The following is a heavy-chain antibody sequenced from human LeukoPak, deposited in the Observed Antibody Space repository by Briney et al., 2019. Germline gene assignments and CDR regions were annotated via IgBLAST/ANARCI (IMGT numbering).Heavy chain of an antibody. CDR1: GYSISSGYY. CDR3: ATHSSGWYSPFDY. CDR2: IYYSGST. D-gene: IGHD6-19*01. J-gene: IGHJ4*02. Sequence: SETLSLTCTVSGYSISSGYYWGWIRQPPGKGLEWIGSIYYSGSTYYNPPLKSRVTISVDTSKNQFSLKLSSVTAADTAVYYCATHSSGWYSPFDYWGQGTLVTVSS. V-gene: IGHV4-38-2*02.